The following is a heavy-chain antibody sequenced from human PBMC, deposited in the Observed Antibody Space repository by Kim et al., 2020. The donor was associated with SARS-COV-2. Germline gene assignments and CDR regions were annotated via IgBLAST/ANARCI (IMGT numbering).Heavy chain of an antibody. CDR3: AGVRSFTRRAFDI. J-gene: IGHJ3*02. D-gene: IGHD1-1*01. CDR2: IHYLGVT. V-gene: IGHV4-59*11. Sequence: SETLSLTCSVSGGSMQSLYWSWIRQPPGKGLEWIGYIHYLGVTDYNPALKSRLPIPLDKSKNQFSLTLNSVTAADTGAYYCAGVRSFTRRAFDIWGQGTMCIVSS. CDR1: GGSMQSLY.